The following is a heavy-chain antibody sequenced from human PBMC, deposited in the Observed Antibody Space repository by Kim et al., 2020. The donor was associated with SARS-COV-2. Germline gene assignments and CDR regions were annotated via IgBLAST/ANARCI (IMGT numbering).Heavy chain of an antibody. V-gene: IGHV4-4*02. CDR1: GGSISSSNW. CDR2: IYHSGST. Sequence: SETLSLTCAVSGGSISSSNWWSWVRQPPGKGLEWIGEIYHSGSTDYNPSLKSRVTISVDKSKNQFSLKLSSVTAADTAVYYCARDSDSSGYYWRFDYWGQGTLVTVSS. D-gene: IGHD3-22*01. CDR3: ARDSDSSGYYWRFDY. J-gene: IGHJ4*02.